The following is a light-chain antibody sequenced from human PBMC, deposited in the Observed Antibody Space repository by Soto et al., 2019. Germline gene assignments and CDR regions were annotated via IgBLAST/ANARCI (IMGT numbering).Light chain of an antibody. CDR3: QQYGSSPRT. V-gene: IGKV3-20*01. CDR2: GAS. Sequence: EIVMTQTPGTLSLSPGEGATLSCRASRSINSNYLAWYQQKPGQAPSLLTYGASSRATDVPDRFSGSGSGTDFTLTISRLEPEDFAVYYCQQYGSSPRTFGQGSMVDIK. J-gene: IGKJ1*01. CDR1: RSINSNY.